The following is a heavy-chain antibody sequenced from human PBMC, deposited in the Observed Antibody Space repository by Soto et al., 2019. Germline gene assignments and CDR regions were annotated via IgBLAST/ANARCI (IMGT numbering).Heavy chain of an antibody. V-gene: IGHV3-21*01. Sequence: PGGSLRLSCAASGFTFSSYSMSWVRQAPGKGLEWVSSISSSSYIYYADSVKGRFTISRDNAKNSLYLQMNSLRAEDTAVYYCVVLGSQVYYYYGMDVWGQGTTVTVSS. CDR3: VVLGSQVYYYYGMDV. CDR1: GFTFSSYS. CDR2: ISSSSYI. J-gene: IGHJ6*02. D-gene: IGHD3-16*01.